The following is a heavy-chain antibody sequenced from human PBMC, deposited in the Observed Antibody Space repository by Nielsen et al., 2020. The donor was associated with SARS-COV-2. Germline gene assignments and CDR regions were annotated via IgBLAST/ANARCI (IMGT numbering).Heavy chain of an antibody. CDR3: ARARWFGELIDALGY. CDR2: ISYDGSNK. D-gene: IGHD3-10*01. V-gene: IGHV3-30*19. J-gene: IGHJ4*02. CDR1: GFTFSSYG. Sequence: GESLKISCAASGFTFSSYGMHWVRQAPGKGLEWVAVISYDGSNKYYADSVKGRFTISRDNSKNTLYLQMGSLRTEDMAVYYCARARWFGELIDALGYWGQGTLVTVSS.